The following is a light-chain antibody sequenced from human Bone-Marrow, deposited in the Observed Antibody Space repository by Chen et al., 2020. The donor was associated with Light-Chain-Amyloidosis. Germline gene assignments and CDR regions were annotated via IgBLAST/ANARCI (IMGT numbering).Light chain of an antibody. Sequence: DIVMTQSPDSLAVSLGERATINCKSSLSVLYSSNNKNYLAWYQQKPGQPPKLLIYWASTRESGVPDRFSGSGSGTDFTLTISSLQAEDVAVYYCKKYYSTPLTFGPGTKVDIK. CDR1: LSVLYSSNNKNY. CDR2: WAS. J-gene: IGKJ3*01. CDR3: KKYYSTPLT. V-gene: IGKV4-1*01.